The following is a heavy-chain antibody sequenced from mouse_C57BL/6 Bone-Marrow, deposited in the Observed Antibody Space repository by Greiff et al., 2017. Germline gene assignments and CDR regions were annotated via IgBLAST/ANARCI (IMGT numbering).Heavy chain of an antibody. CDR1: GFAFSSYW. J-gene: IGHJ2*01. CDR2: INPSSGAT. CDR3: ARQTSGAGDIDY. V-gene: IGHV1-80*01. Sequence: QVQLQQSGAELVKPGASVKLSCKASGFAFSSYWMHWVKQRPGRGLEWIGWINPSSGATNYNEKFKGKATLTADKPSSTAYMQLSSLTSEDSAVYFCARQTSGAGDIDYWGQGTTLTVSS. D-gene: IGHD2-13*01.